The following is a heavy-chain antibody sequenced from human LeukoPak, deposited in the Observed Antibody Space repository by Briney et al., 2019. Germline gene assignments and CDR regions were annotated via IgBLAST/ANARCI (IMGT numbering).Heavy chain of an antibody. V-gene: IGHV4-39*07. D-gene: IGHD3-10*01. CDR2: IYYTGNT. Sequence: PSETLSLTCAVSGASISGSGYYLGWIRQPPGKGLEWIGNIYYTGNTYYNASLQSRVTISIDTSKNQFSLKLSSVTAADTAVYYCAREGRMVRGRDGNWFDPWGQGTLVTVSS. CDR3: AREGRMVRGRDGNWFDP. CDR1: GASISGSGYY. J-gene: IGHJ5*02.